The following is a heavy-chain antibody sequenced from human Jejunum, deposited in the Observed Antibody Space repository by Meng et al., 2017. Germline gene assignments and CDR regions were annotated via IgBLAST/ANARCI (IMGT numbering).Heavy chain of an antibody. D-gene: IGHD2-21*02. Sequence: GESPKISCAASGFTVKDNHMTWVRQAPGKGLEWVSLIYSGGVTYYADSVKGRFTISRDTSKNTVYLQMTSLSAEDTAIYFCVRDGRGDCYHAFDVWGPGTMVTVSS. J-gene: IGHJ3*01. CDR1: GFTVKDNH. CDR2: IYSGGVT. V-gene: IGHV3-66*02. CDR3: VRDGRGDCYHAFDV.